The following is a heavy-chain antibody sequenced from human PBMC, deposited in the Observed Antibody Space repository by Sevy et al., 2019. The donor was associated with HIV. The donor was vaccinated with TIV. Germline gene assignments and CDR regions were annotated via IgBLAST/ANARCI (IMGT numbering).Heavy chain of an antibody. CDR2: ISSTGNYI. CDR1: GFTFSSYT. CDR3: ARGSHDYGGYDRDVSFDY. J-gene: IGHJ4*02. Sequence: GGSLRLSCADSGFTFSSYTMNWVRQAPGKGLEWVSSISSTGNYIYYEDSLKGRFTTSRDNAKNSLYLQMNSLRAEDTAVYYCARGSHDYGGYDRDVSFDYWGQGTLVTVSS. V-gene: IGHV3-21*01. D-gene: IGHD4-17*01.